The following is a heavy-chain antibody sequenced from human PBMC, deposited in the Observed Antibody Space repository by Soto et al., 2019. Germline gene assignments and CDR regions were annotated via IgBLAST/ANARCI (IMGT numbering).Heavy chain of an antibody. J-gene: IGHJ5*02. Sequence: QVQLQESGPGLVKPSETLSLTCTVSGGSISSYYWSWIRQPPGKGLEWIGYIYYSGGTNYNPSLKSRVTISVXPXTXQXXVTLRSVPAAHTAVYYCARAGTTLVRGVISGWFAPWGQGALVTVSS. CDR1: GGSISSYY. V-gene: IGHV4-59*01. CDR3: ARAGTTLVRGVISGWFAP. D-gene: IGHD3-10*01. CDR2: IYYSGGT.